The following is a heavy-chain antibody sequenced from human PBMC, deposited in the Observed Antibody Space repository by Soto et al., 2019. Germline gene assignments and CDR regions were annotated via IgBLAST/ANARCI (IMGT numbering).Heavy chain of an antibody. CDR2: SNPNSGGT. V-gene: IGHV1-2*04. CDR3: ARDGVDERATTVPFDY. D-gene: IGHD1-26*01. Sequence: ASVKVSCKASGYTFTGYYMHWVRQAPGQGLEWMGWSNPNSGGTNYAQKFQGWVTMTRDTSISTAYMELSRLRSDDTAVYYCARDGVDERATTVPFDYWGQGTMGTVSS. J-gene: IGHJ4*02. CDR1: GYTFTGYY.